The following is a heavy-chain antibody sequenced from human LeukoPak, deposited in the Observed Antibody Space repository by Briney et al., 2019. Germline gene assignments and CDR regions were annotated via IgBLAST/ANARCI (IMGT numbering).Heavy chain of an antibody. CDR3: AKDRYSSSWYVFDY. CDR1: GFTFDDYA. Sequence: RSRGSLRLSCAASGFTFDDYAMHWVRRAPGRGLEWVSGISWNSGSIGYADSVKGRFTISRDNAKNSLYLQMNSLRAEDMALYYCAKDRYSSSWYVFDYWGQGTLVTVSS. J-gene: IGHJ4*02. V-gene: IGHV3-9*03. CDR2: ISWNSGSI. D-gene: IGHD6-13*01.